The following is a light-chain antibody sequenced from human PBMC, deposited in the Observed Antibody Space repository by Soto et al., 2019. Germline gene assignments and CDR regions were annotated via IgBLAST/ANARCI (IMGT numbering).Light chain of an antibody. CDR1: QSVSSY. CDR3: QQRSNWPPIT. V-gene: IGKV3-11*01. J-gene: IGKJ5*01. Sequence: EIVLTQSPATLSLSPGERATLSCRASQSVSSYLAWYQQKPGQAPRLLIYGASNRATGIPARFSGSGSGTDLTLTISSLEPEDFAVYYCQQRSNWPPITFGQGTRLEIK. CDR2: GAS.